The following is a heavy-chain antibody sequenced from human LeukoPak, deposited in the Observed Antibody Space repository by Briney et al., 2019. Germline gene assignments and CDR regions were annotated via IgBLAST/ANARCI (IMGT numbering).Heavy chain of an antibody. Sequence: ASVKVSCKASGYTFTDYYMHWVRQAPGQGLEWMGWINPNSGGTNYAQKFQGRVTMTRDTSISTAYMELSRLRSDDTAVYYCARATTVTTLDYYYGMDVWGQGTTVTVSS. CDR3: ARATTVTTLDYYYGMDV. J-gene: IGHJ6*02. CDR2: INPNSGGT. V-gene: IGHV1-2*02. D-gene: IGHD4-17*01. CDR1: GYTFTDYY.